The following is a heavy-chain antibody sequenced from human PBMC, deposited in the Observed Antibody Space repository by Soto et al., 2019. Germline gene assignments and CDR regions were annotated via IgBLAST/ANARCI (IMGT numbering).Heavy chain of an antibody. CDR1: GGSISSYY. V-gene: IGHV4-59*08. J-gene: IGHJ4*02. CDR3: ARLWFGELLVDY. D-gene: IGHD3-10*01. Sequence: SETLSLTCTVSGGSISSYYWSWIRQPPGKGLEWIGYIYYSGSTNYNPSLKSRVTISVDTSKNQFSLKLSSVTAADTAVYYCARLWFGELLVDYWGQGTLVTVSS. CDR2: IYYSGST.